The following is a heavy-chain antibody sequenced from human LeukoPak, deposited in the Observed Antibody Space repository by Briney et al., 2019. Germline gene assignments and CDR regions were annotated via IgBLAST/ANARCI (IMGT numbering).Heavy chain of an antibody. CDR1: GGSFSGYY. V-gene: IGHV4-59*01. CDR2: IYYSGST. J-gene: IGHJ3*02. CDR3: ARGGFDI. Sequence: SETLSLTCAVYGGSFSGYYWSWIRQPPGKGLEWIGYIYYSGSTNYNPSLKSRVTISVDTSKNQSSLKLSSVTAADTAVYYCARGGFDIWGQGTMVTVSS.